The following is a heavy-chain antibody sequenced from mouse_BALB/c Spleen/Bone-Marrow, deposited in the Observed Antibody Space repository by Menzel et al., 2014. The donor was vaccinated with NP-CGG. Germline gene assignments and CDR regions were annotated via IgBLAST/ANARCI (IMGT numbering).Heavy chain of an antibody. D-gene: IGHD1-1*01. Sequence: VQLQQSGPGLVAPSQSLSITCTVSEFSLTSYGVHCVRQPPGKGLEWLGVIWAGGSTNYNSALMSRLSISKDNSKSQVFLKMNSLQTDDTAMYYCARGGSSRAWFAYWGQGTLVTVSA. V-gene: IGHV2-9*02. CDR3: ARGGSSRAWFAY. J-gene: IGHJ3*01. CDR1: EFSLTSYG. CDR2: IWAGGST.